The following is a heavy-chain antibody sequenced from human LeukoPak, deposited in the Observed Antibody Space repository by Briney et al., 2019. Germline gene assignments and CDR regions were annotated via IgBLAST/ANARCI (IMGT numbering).Heavy chain of an antibody. CDR3: ARSLTQSSYDFWSGYYKGNIDYFDY. J-gene: IGHJ4*02. Sequence: ASVKVSCKSSGYTFTSYDINWVRQATGQGLEWMGWMNTNSGNTGYSQKFQGRVTMTRNTSISTAYMELSSLRSEDTAVYYCARSLTQSSYDFWSGYYKGNIDYFDYWGQGTLVTVSS. D-gene: IGHD3-3*01. CDR1: GYTFTSYD. V-gene: IGHV1-8*01. CDR2: MNTNSGNT.